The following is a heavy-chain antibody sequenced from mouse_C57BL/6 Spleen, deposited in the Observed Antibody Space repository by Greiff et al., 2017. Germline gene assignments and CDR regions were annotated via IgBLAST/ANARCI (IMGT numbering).Heavy chain of an antibody. J-gene: IGHJ4*01. D-gene: IGHD2-5*01. CDR1: GYTFTSYW. Sequence: QVQLKQPGAELVRPGSSVKLSCKASGYTFTSYWMDWVKQRPGQGLEWIGNIYPSDSETHYNQKFKDKATLTVDKSSSTAYMQLSSLTSEDSAVYYCARGGSNGAMDYWGQGTSVTVSS. CDR2: IYPSDSET. CDR3: ARGGSNGAMDY. V-gene: IGHV1-61*01.